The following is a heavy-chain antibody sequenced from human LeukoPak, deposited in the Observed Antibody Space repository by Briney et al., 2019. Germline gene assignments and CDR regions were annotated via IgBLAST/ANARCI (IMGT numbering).Heavy chain of an antibody. D-gene: IGHD6-19*01. V-gene: IGHV4-34*01. Sequence: SETLSLTCAVYGESFSGYFWNWIRQAPGKGLEWIGEINNSGTTNYNPSLKSRVTISVDTSKNQFSLKVNSVTAADTAVCYCARRPAGTLDYWGQGTLVTVSS. CDR1: GESFSGYF. J-gene: IGHJ4*02. CDR2: INNSGTT. CDR3: ARRPAGTLDY.